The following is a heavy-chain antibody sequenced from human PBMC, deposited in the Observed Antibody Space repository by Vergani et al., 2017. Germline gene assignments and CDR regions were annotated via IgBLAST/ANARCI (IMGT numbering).Heavy chain of an antibody. V-gene: IGHV3-9*01. Sequence: EVQLVESGGGLVKPGGSLRLSCAASGFTFSSYSMNWVRQAPGKGLEWVSGISWNSGSIGYADSVKGRFTISRDNAKNSLYLQMNSLRAEDTALYYCAKDSSYDILTGYYLYWGQGTLVTVSS. CDR2: ISWNSGSI. CDR3: AKDSSYDILTGYYLY. J-gene: IGHJ4*02. D-gene: IGHD3-9*01. CDR1: GFTFSSYS.